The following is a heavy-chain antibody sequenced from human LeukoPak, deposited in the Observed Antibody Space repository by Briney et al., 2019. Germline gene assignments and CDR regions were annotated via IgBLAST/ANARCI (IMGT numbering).Heavy chain of an antibody. J-gene: IGHJ5*02. CDR2: IYYSGST. CDR3: ARSTRTYDSSDL. Sequence: SETLSLTCTVSGGSISSYYWSWIRQPPGKGLEWIGYIYYSGSTNYNPSLKSRVTISVDTSRNQFSLKLSSVTAADTAVYYCARSTRTYDSSDLWGQGTLVTVSS. V-gene: IGHV4-59*01. D-gene: IGHD3-22*01. CDR1: GGSISSYY.